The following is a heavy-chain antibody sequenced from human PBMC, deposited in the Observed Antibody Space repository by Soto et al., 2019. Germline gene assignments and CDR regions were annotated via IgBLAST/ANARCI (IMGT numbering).Heavy chain of an antibody. CDR3: ARGHAMAGVSY. Sequence: SETLSLTCTVSGGSISSYYWSWIRQPPGKGLEWIGYIYYSGSTNYNPSLKSRVTISVDTSKNQFSLKLSSVTAADTAVYYCARGHAMAGVSYWGQGTLVTVSS. D-gene: IGHD6-19*01. J-gene: IGHJ4*02. V-gene: IGHV4-59*01. CDR1: GGSISSYY. CDR2: IYYSGST.